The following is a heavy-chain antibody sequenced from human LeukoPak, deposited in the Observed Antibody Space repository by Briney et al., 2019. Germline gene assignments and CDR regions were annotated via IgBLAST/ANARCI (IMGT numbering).Heavy chain of an antibody. CDR3: ARDHVVGLAPFDP. J-gene: IGHJ5*02. Sequence: ASVKVSCKASGYTFTDYAMHWVRRAPGERLEWMGWINTVKGNTKYSQKFQGRVTITMDTSASTAYMELSSLRSEDTAVYYCARDHVVGLAPFDPWGQGTLVTVSS. CDR1: GYTFTDYA. D-gene: IGHD2-15*01. V-gene: IGHV1-3*04. CDR2: INTVKGNT.